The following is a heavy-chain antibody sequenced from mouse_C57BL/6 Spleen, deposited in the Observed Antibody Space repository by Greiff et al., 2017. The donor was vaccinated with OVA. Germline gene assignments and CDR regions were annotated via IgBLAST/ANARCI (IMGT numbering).Heavy chain of an antibody. J-gene: IGHJ4*01. V-gene: IGHV3-6*01. CDR1: GYSITSGYY. D-gene: IGHD1-1*01. CDR2: ISYDGSN. CDR3: ASSGSSSYALDY. Sequence: EVQLQQSGPGLVKPSQSLSLTCSVTGYSITSGYYWNWIRQFPGNKLEWMGYISYDGSNNYNPSLKNRISITRDTSKNQFFLKLNSVTTEDTATYYCASSGSSSYALDYWGQGTSVTVSS.